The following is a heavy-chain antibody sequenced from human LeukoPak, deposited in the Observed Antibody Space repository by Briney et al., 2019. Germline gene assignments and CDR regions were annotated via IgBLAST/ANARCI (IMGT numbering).Heavy chain of an antibody. CDR1: GFTFSSYA. Sequence: GGSLRLSCAASGFTFSSYAMSWVRQAPGKWLEWVSTISGSGGSTYYADSVKGRFTISRDNAKNSLYLQMNSLRAEDMALYYCAKDIRKDYDDSRGLFDYWGQGTLVTVSS. CDR3: AKDIRKDYDDSRGLFDY. V-gene: IGHV3-23*01. D-gene: IGHD3-22*01. CDR2: ISGSGGST. J-gene: IGHJ4*02.